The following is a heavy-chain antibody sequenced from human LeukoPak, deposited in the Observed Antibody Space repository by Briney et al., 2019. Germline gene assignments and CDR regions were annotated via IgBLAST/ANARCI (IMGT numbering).Heavy chain of an antibody. V-gene: IGHV1-69*01. J-gene: IGHJ3*02. Sequence: SLKVSCKASGGTFSRYAISWVRQAPGQGLEWMGGIIPIFGTANYAQKFQGRVTIIADESTSTAYMELSSLRSEDTAVYYCARESPLDIVVMVAAIPTPTAFDIWGQGTMVTVSS. D-gene: IGHD2-15*01. CDR3: ARESPLDIVVMVAAIPTPTAFDI. CDR2: IIPIFGTA. CDR1: GGTFSRYA.